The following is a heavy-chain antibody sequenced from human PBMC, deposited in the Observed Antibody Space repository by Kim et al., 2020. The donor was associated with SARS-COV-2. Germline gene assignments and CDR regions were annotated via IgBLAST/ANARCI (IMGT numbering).Heavy chain of an antibody. J-gene: IGHJ4*02. CDR3: AKLMVVAATRNDY. Sequence: GGSLRLSCAASGFTFSSYGMHWVRQAPGKGLEWVAVISYDGSNKYYADSVKGRFTISRDNSKNTLYLQMNSLRAEDTAVYYCAKLMVVAATRNDYWGQGTLVTVSS. CDR1: GFTFSSYG. CDR2: ISYDGSNK. V-gene: IGHV3-30*18. D-gene: IGHD2-15*01.